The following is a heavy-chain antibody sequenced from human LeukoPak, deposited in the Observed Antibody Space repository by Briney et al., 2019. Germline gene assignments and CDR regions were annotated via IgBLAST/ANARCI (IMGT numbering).Heavy chain of an antibody. CDR2: ISSSSSYT. Sequence: PGGSLRLSCAASGFTFSDYYMNWIRQAPGKGLEWVSYISSSSSYTNYADSVKGRFTISRDNAKNSLYLQMNSLRGEDTAVYYCARIQVTMVRGVIFYYGMDVWGQGTTVTVSS. D-gene: IGHD3-10*01. J-gene: IGHJ6*02. CDR3: ARIQVTMVRGVIFYYGMDV. CDR1: GFTFSDYY. V-gene: IGHV3-11*03.